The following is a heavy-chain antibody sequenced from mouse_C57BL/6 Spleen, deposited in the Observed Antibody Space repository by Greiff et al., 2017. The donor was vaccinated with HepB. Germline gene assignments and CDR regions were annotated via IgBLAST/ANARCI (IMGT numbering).Heavy chain of an antibody. J-gene: IGHJ1*03. CDR2: IYPSDSET. Sequence: QVQLQQPGAELVRPGSSVKLSCKASGYTFTSYWMDWVKQRPGQGLEWIGNIYPSDSETHYNQKFKDKATLTVDQSSSTAYMQLSSLTSDDSAVYYCARDSYKNYRDFDVWGTGTTVTVSS. D-gene: IGHD1-3*01. CDR3: ARDSYKNYRDFDV. CDR1: GYTFTSYW. V-gene: IGHV1-61*01.